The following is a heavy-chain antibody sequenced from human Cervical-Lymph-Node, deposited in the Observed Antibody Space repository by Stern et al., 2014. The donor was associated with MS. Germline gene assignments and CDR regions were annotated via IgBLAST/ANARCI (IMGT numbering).Heavy chain of an antibody. CDR2: INPSGGST. D-gene: IGHD5-12*01. V-gene: IGHV1-46*01. CDR3: AREVASHRLGMMDV. J-gene: IGHJ6*02. CDR1: GNTFTSYQ. Sequence: VQLVESGAEVKKPGASVKVSCKASGNTFTSYQMNWVRQIPGQGLEWMGIINPSGGSTSYAQKFQGRVTMTRDTSTSTVYMELSSLRSEDTAVYYCAREVASHRLGMMDVWGQGTTVTVSS.